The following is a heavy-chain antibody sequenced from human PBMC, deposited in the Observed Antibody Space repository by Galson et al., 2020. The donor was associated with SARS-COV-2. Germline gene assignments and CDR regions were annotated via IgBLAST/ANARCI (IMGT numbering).Heavy chain of an antibody. J-gene: IGHJ4*02. Sequence: GGSLRLSCAASGFTFSSYAMHWVRQAPGKGLECVAVISYDGSNKYYADSVKGRFTISRDNSKNTLYLQMNSLSAEDTAVYYCARSNSGSYWGYFDYWGQGTLVTVSS. CDR2: ISYDGSNK. V-gene: IGHV3-30*04. CDR3: ARSNSGSYWGYFDY. D-gene: IGHD1-26*01. CDR1: GFTFSSYA.